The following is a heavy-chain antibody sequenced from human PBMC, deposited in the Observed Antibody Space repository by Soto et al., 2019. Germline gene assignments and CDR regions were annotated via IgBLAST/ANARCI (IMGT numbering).Heavy chain of an antibody. CDR1: GGSFSVYS. CDR3: ARRGRYKSMTMVPAFDS. V-gene: IGHV4-34*02. Sequence: QVQLQQWGAGLLKPSETLSLSCAVYGGSFSVYSWSWIRQVPGKGLEWIGNIDQSGTANYNPSLRSVLTLSVDASKRHFCLKVTSVTAADTAVYYGARRGRYKSMTMVPAFDSWGQGTPVTVSS. J-gene: IGHJ5*01. CDR2: IDQSGTA. D-gene: IGHD3-10*01.